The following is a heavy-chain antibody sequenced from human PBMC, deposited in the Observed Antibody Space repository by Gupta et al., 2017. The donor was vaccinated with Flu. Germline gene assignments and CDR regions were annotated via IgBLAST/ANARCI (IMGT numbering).Heavy chain of an antibody. Sequence: RQAPGKGLEWVANIKQDGSEKYYVDSVKGRFTVSRDNVKKSLYLQMNSLRAEDTAVYYCARNWNAFYYGMDVWGQGTTVTVSS. CDR3: ARNWNAFYYGMDV. J-gene: IGHJ6*02. CDR2: IKQDGSEK. D-gene: IGHD1-1*01. V-gene: IGHV3-7*01.